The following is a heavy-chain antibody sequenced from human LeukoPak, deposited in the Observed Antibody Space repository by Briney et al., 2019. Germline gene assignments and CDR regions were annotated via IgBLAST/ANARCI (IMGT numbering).Heavy chain of an antibody. CDR1: GGSTSTSRYH. Sequence: SETLSLTCSVSGGSTSTSRYHWGWIRQPPGKGLEWIGSIYYSGTTYYNPSLKSRVSMSVDTSKNQFSLRLNSVTAADTAVYYCARHVYSPGHYSFDYWGQGTLVTVSS. V-gene: IGHV4-39*07. CDR3: ARHVYSPGHYSFDY. J-gene: IGHJ4*02. CDR2: IYYSGTT. D-gene: IGHD5-18*01.